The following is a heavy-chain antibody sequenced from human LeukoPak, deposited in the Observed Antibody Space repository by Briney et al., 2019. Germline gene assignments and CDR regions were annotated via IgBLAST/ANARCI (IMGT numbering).Heavy chain of an antibody. V-gene: IGHV3-30*18. CDR2: ISFDGSNK. Sequence: PGRSLRLSCAASGFTFSSYGMHWVRQAPGKGLEWVAVISFDGSNKYYSDSVRGRFTISKDNSKNTLYLQMNSLRAEDTAVYYCAKDLLDSPFDYWGQGTLVTVSS. D-gene: IGHD2-21*01. CDR3: AKDLLDSPFDY. CDR1: GFTFSSYG. J-gene: IGHJ4*02.